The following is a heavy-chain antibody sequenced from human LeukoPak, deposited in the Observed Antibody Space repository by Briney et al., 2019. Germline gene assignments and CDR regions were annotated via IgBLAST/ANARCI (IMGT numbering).Heavy chain of an antibody. J-gene: IGHJ4*02. CDR3: ARHELGYHFDY. CDR2: IYPDDSDT. CDR1: GYKFTHYW. D-gene: IGHD2-2*01. Sequence: GESLKISCHGSGYKFTHYWIAWVRQMPGKGLEWMGIIYPDDSDTKYSPSFQGQVTLSADKSINTAYLQWSSLEASDTAMYYCARHELGYHFDYWGQGTLVTVAS. V-gene: IGHV5-51*01.